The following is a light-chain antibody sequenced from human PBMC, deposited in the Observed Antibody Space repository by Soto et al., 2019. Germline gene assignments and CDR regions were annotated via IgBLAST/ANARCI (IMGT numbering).Light chain of an antibody. Sequence: IQMPQSPSTLSASVGDRVTITCRASQTISNYLAWYQHKPRKAPKLLIYDVSTLESGVPSRFSGSGSGTEFTLTISSLQPDDFATYYCQQYNSYLYTFGQGTKLEIQ. J-gene: IGKJ2*01. CDR2: DVS. CDR1: QTISNY. V-gene: IGKV1-5*01. CDR3: QQYNSYLYT.